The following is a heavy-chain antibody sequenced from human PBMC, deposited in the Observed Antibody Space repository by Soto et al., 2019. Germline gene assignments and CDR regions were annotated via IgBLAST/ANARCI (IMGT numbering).Heavy chain of an antibody. J-gene: IGHJ4*02. V-gene: IGHV4-59*08. CDR3: ARRYGDASDY. Sequence: QVQLQESGPGLVKPSETLSLTCTVSGGSISSYYWSWIRQPPGKGLEWIGYIYYSGSTNYNPSLKSRDTISVDTSKTQFSLKLSSVTAADTAVYYCARRYGDASDYWGQGTLVTVSS. CDR1: GGSISSYY. D-gene: IGHD4-17*01. CDR2: IYYSGST.